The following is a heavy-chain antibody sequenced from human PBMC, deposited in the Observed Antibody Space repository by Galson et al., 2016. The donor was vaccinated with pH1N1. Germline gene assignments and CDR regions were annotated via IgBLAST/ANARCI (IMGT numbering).Heavy chain of an antibody. V-gene: IGHV5-51*03. CDR3: ARGLLSGFDP. CDR1: GYKFTTYW. D-gene: IGHD2-21*01. Sequence: QSGAEVKKPGESLKISCEVFGYKFTTYWIGWVRQMPGKGLEWMGIIYPDDSDTRYNPAFQSQVTISVDKSINTAYLQWNSLKASDTAIYYCARGLLSGFDPWGQGTLVIVSS. J-gene: IGHJ5*02. CDR2: IYPDDSDT.